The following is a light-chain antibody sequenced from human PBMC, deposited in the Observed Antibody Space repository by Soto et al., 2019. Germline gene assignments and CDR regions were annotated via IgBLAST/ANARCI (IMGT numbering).Light chain of an antibody. CDR3: QQYNNWPGT. Sequence: EIVLTQSPGTLSVSPGEITTLSFRDSQTVSSKLAWYQQKPGQAPRLLFYGASTGATGIPARFSGSGSETEFTLSISSLQSEDFSVYYCQQYNNWPGTFGQGTKVEIK. V-gene: IGKV3-15*01. CDR2: GAS. J-gene: IGKJ1*01. CDR1: QTVSSK.